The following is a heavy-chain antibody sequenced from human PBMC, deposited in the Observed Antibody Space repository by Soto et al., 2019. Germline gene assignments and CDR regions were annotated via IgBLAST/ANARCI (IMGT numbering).Heavy chain of an antibody. J-gene: IGHJ4*02. CDR2: INPESGGT. D-gene: IGHD3-16*01. V-gene: IGHV1-2*04. CDR1: GYTFTGHH. CDR3: ARGGRTAFTFDY. Sequence: ASVKVSCKTSGYTFTGHHIHWVRQAPGQGLEWMGWINPESGGTNSAQKFQGWVTMTRDTSISTVYLELSRLSSDDTAVYYCARGGRTAFTFDYWGQGALVTVSS.